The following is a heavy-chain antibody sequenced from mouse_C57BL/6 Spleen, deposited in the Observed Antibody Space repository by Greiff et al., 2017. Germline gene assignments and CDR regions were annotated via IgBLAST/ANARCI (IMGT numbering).Heavy chain of an antibody. CDR1: GFSFNTYA. J-gene: IGHJ4*01. V-gene: IGHV10-1*01. CDR2: IRSKSNNYAT. Sequence: EVQLVESGGGLVQPKGSLKLSCAASGFSFNTYAMNWVRQAPGKGLEWVARIRSKSNNYATYYADSVKDRFTISRDDSESMLYLQMNNLKTEDTAMYYCVRHDYDGYYVGAMDYWGQGTSVTVSS. CDR3: VRHDYDGYYVGAMDY. D-gene: IGHD2-3*01.